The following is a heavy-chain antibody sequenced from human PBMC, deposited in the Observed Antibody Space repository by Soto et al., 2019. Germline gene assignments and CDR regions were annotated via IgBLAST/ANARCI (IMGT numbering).Heavy chain of an antibody. CDR3: ARAAYSGSDGWFDP. V-gene: IGHV4-59*01. D-gene: IGHD1-26*01. CDR2: IYYSGST. Sequence: PSETLSLTCTVSGGSMSHYYWSWIRQPPGKGLEWIGNIYYSGSTLHNPSLESRVTISVDTSKNQFSLTVSSVTAADTAVYFCARAAYSGSDGWFDPWGQGTLVTVSS. J-gene: IGHJ5*02. CDR1: GGSMSHYY.